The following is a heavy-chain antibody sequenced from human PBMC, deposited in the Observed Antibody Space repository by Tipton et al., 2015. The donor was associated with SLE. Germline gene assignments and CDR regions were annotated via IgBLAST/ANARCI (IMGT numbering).Heavy chain of an antibody. D-gene: IGHD2-15*01. CDR1: GISFRSYM. CDR2: ISTDGSST. Sequence: SLRLSCTASGISFRSYMMHWVRQAPGEGLVWVARISTDGSSTSYADSVKGRFTISRDNAKNTLYLQMNSLGAEDTAVYYCARDVVGPPVSYYGLDVWGQGTTVTVSS. V-gene: IGHV3-74*01. J-gene: IGHJ6*02. CDR3: ARDVVGPPVSYYGLDV.